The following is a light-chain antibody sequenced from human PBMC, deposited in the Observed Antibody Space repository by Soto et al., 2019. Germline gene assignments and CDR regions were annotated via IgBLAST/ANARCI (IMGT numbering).Light chain of an antibody. CDR2: EVY. J-gene: IGLJ2*01. V-gene: IGLV2-23*02. Sequence: HSVLTQPASVSGSPGQSITISCTGTSSDVGTYNLVSWHQHHPGKAPKLMIYEVYKRPSGVSNRFSGSKSGITASLTISGLQAEDEADYYCCSYAGSDTFLFGGGTKLTVL. CDR1: SSDVGTYNL. CDR3: CSYAGSDTFL.